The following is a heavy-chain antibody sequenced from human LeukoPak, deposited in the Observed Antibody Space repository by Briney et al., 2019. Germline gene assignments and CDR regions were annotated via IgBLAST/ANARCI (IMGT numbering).Heavy chain of an antibody. CDR3: ARERSITMVRGVINYYYGMDV. CDR2: ISCDGGNK. D-gene: IGHD3-10*01. J-gene: IGHJ6*02. V-gene: IGHV3-30*04. CDR1: GFTFSSYA. Sequence: GGSLRLSCAASGFTFSSYAMHWVRQAPGKGLEWVAVISCDGGNKYYADSVKGRFTISRDNSKNTLYLQMNSLRAEDTAVYYCARERSITMVRGVINYYYGMDVWGQGTTVTVSS.